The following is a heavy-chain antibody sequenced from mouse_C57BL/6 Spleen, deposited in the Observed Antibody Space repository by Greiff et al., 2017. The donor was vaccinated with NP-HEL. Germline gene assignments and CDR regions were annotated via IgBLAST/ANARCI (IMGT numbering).Heavy chain of an antibody. J-gene: IGHJ4*01. D-gene: IGHD2-2*01. CDR1: GYTFTSYW. Sequence: QVQLQQPGAELVRPGSSVKPSCKASGYTFTSYWMDWVKQRPGQGLEWIGNIYPSDSETHYNQKFKDKATLTVDKSSSTAYMQLSSLTSEDSAVYYCARWGYDGRGYAMDYWGQGTSVTVSS. CDR2: IYPSDSET. V-gene: IGHV1-61*01. CDR3: ARWGYDGRGYAMDY.